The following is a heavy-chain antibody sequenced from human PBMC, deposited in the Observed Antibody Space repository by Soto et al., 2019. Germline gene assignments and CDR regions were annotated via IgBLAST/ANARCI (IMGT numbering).Heavy chain of an antibody. V-gene: IGHV3-15*01. CDR2: IKSKTDGGTT. CDR1: GFTFSNAW. Sequence: GGSLRLSCAASGFTFSNAWMSWVRQAPGKGLEWVGRIKSKTDGGTTDYAAPVKGRLTISRDDSKNTLYLQMNSLKTEDTAVYYCTTDQTGRSDFWSGYPQFDYWGQGTLVTVSS. CDR3: TTDQTGRSDFWSGYPQFDY. J-gene: IGHJ4*02. D-gene: IGHD3-3*01.